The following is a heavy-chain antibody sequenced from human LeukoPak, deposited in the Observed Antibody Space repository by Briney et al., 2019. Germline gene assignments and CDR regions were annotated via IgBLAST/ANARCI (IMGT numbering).Heavy chain of an antibody. CDR1: GFTFSSYG. J-gene: IGHJ4*02. Sequence: GGSLRLSCAASGFTFSSYGMHWVRQAPGKGLEWVAVISYDGSNKYYADSVKGRFTISRDNSKNTLYLQMNSLSAEDTAVYYCAKVGGYSYGYPFDYWGQGTLVTVSS. V-gene: IGHV3-30*18. CDR2: ISYDGSNK. D-gene: IGHD5-18*01. CDR3: AKVGGYSYGYPFDY.